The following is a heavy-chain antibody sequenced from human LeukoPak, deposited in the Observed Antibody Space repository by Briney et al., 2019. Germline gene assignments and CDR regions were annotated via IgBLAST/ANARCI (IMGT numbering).Heavy chain of an antibody. D-gene: IGHD3-10*01. J-gene: IGHJ4*02. CDR3: TRGVSESFAY. V-gene: IGHV1-2*02. Sequence: ASVKVSCKASGYTFTGNYMHWVRQAPGQGLEWMEWINPNSGGAKSAQQFQGRVTMTRDTSISTAYMELSRLRSDDTAVYYCTRGVSESFAYWGQGTLVTVSA. CDR1: GYTFTGNY. CDR2: INPNSGGA.